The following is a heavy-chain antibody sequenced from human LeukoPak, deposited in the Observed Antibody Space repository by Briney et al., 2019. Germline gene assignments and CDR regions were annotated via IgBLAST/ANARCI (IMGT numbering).Heavy chain of an antibody. CDR2: INPNSGGT. D-gene: IGHD2-2*01. CDR1: GYTFTGYY. CDR3: ARVRVVVVPAAIRGGRLDP. J-gene: IGHJ5*02. V-gene: IGHV1-2*02. Sequence: ASVKVSRKASGYTFTGYYMHWVRQAPGQGLEWMGWINPNSGGTNYAQKFQGRVTMTRDTSISTAYMELSRLRSDDTAVYYCARVRVVVVPAAIRGGRLDPWGQGTLVTVSS.